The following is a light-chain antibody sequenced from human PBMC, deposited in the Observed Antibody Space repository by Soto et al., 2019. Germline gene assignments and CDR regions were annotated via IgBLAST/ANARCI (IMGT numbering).Light chain of an antibody. CDR3: MQAQQIPRT. CDR2: LGS. Sequence: DIVMTQSPLSLSFTPGEPASSSCRSGQVLLHTSGDNYLDWYLQRPGQSPQLLIYLGSKRASGVSDRFSGSGSGTRFTLRISRVEAEDVGFYYCMQAQQIPRTFGQGTKVDIK. CDR1: QVLLHTSGDNY. J-gene: IGKJ1*01. V-gene: IGKV2-28*01.